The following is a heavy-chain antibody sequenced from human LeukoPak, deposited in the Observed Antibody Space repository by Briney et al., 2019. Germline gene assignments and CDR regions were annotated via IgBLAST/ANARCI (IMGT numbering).Heavy chain of an antibody. Sequence: AGGSLRLSCAASGFTFSSYGMHWVRQAPGKGLEWVAVIWYDGSNKYYADSVKGRITISRDNSKNTLYLQMNSLRAEDTAVYYCARDQYCSSTSCYYYFDYWGQGTLVTVSS. CDR3: ARDQYCSSTSCYYYFDY. CDR1: GFTFSSYG. V-gene: IGHV3-33*01. D-gene: IGHD2-2*01. J-gene: IGHJ4*02. CDR2: IWYDGSNK.